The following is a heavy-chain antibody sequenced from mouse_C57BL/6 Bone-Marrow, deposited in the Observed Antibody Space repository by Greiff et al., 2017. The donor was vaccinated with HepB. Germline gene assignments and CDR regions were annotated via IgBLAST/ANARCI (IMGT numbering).Heavy chain of an antibody. CDR1: GYTFTSYW. CDR2: IYPSDSET. J-gene: IGHJ2*01. CDR3: ASGDYYGPFDY. D-gene: IGHD1-2*01. V-gene: IGHV1-61*01. Sequence: VQLQQPGAELVRPGSSVKLSCKASGYTFTSYWMDWVKQRPGQGLEWIGNIYPSDSETHYNQKFKDKATLTVDKSSSTAYMQLSSLTSEDSAVYYCASGDYYGPFDYWGQGTTLTVSS.